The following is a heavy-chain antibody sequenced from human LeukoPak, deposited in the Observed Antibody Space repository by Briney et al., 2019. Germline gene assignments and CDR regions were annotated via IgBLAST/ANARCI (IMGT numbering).Heavy chain of an antibody. CDR3: TRGNDYGDPQIDAFDY. J-gene: IGHJ4*02. CDR2: INAGNGNT. V-gene: IGHV1-3*01. CDR1: GYTFTCYA. D-gene: IGHD4-17*01. Sequence: ASVKVSCKTSGYTFTCYAIHWVRQAPGQRLEWMGWINAGNGNTKDSQKFQGRVTITRDTSATTAYMELSSLRSEDTAVYYCTRGNDYGDPQIDAFDYWGQRALVTVSS.